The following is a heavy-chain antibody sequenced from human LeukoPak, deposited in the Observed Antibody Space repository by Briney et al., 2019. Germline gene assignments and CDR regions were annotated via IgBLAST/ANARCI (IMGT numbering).Heavy chain of an antibody. J-gene: IGHJ5*02. Sequence: ASVKVSCKASGYTFTSYGISWVRQAPGQGLEWMGWISAYNGNTNYAQKLQGRVTMTRNTSISTAYMELSSLRSEDTAVYYCARGRGVGWFGELWGTSFDPWGQGTLVTVSS. CDR3: ARGRGVGWFGELWGTSFDP. CDR1: GYTFTSYG. D-gene: IGHD3-10*01. CDR2: ISAYNGNT. V-gene: IGHV1-18*01.